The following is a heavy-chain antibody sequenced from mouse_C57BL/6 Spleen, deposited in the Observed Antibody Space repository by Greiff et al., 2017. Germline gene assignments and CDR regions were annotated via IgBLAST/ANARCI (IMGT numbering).Heavy chain of an antibody. V-gene: IGHV1-62-2*01. J-gene: IGHJ2*01. CDR1: GYTFTTYP. Sequence: QVQLQQSGAELVKPGASVKMSCKASGYTFTTYPIHWVKQRSGQGLEWIGWFYPGSGSIKYNEKFKDKAALTADKESSTVYMEISRLTSESSAVYFSARHEEEKGYDFDYWGQGTTLTVSS. CDR2: FYPGSGSI. CDR3: ARHEEEKGYDFDY. D-gene: IGHD2-14*01.